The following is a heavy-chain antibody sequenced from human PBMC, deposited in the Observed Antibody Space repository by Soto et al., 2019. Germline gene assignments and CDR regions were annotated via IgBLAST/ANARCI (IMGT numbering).Heavy chain of an antibody. J-gene: IGHJ6*02. Sequence: GSLRLSCATSGFTFSNFDMHWVRQVPGKGLEWVSAVGAARDPYYLGSVKGRFTISRENAKNSVYLQMNDLRAGDSAVYYCARAYTGRLPRRADYYYAMDVWGQGTTVTVSS. CDR2: VGAARDP. V-gene: IGHV3-13*05. CDR3: ARAYTGRLPRRADYYYAMDV. CDR1: GFTFSNFD. D-gene: IGHD2-2*02.